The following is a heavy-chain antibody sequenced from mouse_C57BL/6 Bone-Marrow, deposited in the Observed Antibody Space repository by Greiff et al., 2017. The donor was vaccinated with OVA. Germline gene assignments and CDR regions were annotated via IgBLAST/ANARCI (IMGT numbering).Heavy chain of an antibody. CDR2: IYPGDGDT. D-gene: IGHD4-1*01. CDR3: ARTGKVEY. V-gene: IGHV1-80*01. J-gene: IGHJ2*01. Sequence: QVQLEQSGAGLVKPGASVKISCKASGFAFSSYWMNWVKQRPGKGLEWIGQIYPGDGDTTYNGKLKGKATLTADKTYSTAYMQLSSLTSEDSTVYFCARTGKVEYWGQGAPLTVSS. CDR1: GFAFSSYW.